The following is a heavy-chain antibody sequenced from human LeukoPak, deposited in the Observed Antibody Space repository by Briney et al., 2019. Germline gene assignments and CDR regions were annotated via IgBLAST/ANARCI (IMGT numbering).Heavy chain of an antibody. J-gene: IGHJ4*02. CDR2: IYYSGST. Sequence: SETLSFTCLVSGACISSYYWSWIRQPPGKGLDWIGYIYYSGSTNYNPSLKSRVTISVDTSKNQSSLKLSPVTAADTAVYYCARASGIAAAAPDYWGQGTLVTVSS. V-gene: IGHV4-59*01. CDR3: ARASGIAAAAPDY. CDR1: GACISSYY. D-gene: IGHD6-13*01.